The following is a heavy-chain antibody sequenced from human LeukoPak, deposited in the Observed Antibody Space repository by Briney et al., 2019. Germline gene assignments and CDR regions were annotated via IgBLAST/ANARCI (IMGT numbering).Heavy chain of an antibody. CDR2: TNSDGSNR. Sequence: GGSLRLSCAASGFTFSSYWMHWVRQVPGKGLVWVSRTNSDGSNRKYADSVKGRFTISRDNAENTLYLQMNSLRAEDTAVYYCATSQRGYIYGFMGYWGQGTLVTASS. D-gene: IGHD5-18*01. J-gene: IGHJ4*02. V-gene: IGHV3-74*03. CDR1: GFTFSSYW. CDR3: ATSQRGYIYGFMGY.